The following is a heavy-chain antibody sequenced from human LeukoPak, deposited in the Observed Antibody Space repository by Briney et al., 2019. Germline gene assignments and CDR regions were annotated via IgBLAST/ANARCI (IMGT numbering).Heavy chain of an antibody. V-gene: IGHV3-7*04. CDR3: TRVGYIDEGIDY. CDR1: GLTFSSHW. CDR2: IKQDGSKK. J-gene: IGHJ4*02. Sequence: GGSLRLSCAVSGLTFSSHWMHWGRHAPRKGLEWVANIKQDGSKKSYVDSVKGRFTISRDNAKNSLYLQMNSLRAEDTAIYYCTRVGYIDEGIDYWGQGTLVTVSS. D-gene: IGHD5-24*01.